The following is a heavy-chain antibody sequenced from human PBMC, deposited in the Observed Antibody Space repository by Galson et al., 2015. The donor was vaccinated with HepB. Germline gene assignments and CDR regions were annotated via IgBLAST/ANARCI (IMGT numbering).Heavy chain of an antibody. CDR1: GFTFRNYE. CDR3: AKDGAYSSGFDS. J-gene: IGHJ4*02. CDR2: VSYDGSKK. D-gene: IGHD6-19*01. V-gene: IGHV3-30*18. Sequence: SLRLSCAASGFTFRNYEIHWVRQAPGKGLEWVAVVSYDGSKKYYADSVKGRFTISRDNSKNTLYVQMNSLRADDTGVYYCAKDGAYSSGFDSWGQGTLVTVSS.